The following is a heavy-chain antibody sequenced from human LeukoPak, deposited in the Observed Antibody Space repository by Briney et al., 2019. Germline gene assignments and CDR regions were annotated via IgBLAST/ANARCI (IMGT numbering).Heavy chain of an antibody. V-gene: IGHV3-23*01. Sequence: GGSLRLSCAASGFTFSSYAMTWVRQAPGKGLEWVSAISDSGGSTYYADSVKGRFTISRDNSKNTLFLQMHSLRAEDTAIYYCARKVGVTYFDCWGQGTPVTVSS. J-gene: IGHJ4*02. D-gene: IGHD1-26*01. CDR2: ISDSGGST. CDR3: ARKVGVTYFDC. CDR1: GFTFSSYA.